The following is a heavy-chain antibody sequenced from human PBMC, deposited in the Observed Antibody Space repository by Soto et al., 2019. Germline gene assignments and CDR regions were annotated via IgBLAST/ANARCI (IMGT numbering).Heavy chain of an antibody. CDR2: IYYSGST. CDR3: ARESMVRGADLDY. V-gene: IGHV4-31*03. J-gene: IGHJ4*02. Sequence: QVQLQESGPGLVKPSQTLSLTCTVSGGSISSGGYYWSWIRQPPGKGLEWIGYIYYSGSTYYNPSLKSRVTISVDTSKNQFSLKLSSVTAADTAVYYCARESMVRGADLDYWGQGTLVTVSS. D-gene: IGHD3-10*01. CDR1: GGSISSGGYY.